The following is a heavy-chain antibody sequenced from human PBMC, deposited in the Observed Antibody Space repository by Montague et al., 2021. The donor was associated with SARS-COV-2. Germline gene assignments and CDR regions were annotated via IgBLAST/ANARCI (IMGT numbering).Heavy chain of an antibody. D-gene: IGHD3-22*01. J-gene: IGHJ3*02. Sequence: SETLSLTCTVSGGSISSSCYYWGWLRQPPGQGLEWIVSIYYSSSPYSTPTLQSPVTISASTSKNQFSLKLSSVTAAATAVYYCARFPTSYYYDSKAAPATPDAFDIWGQGTMVTVSS. CDR1: GGSISSSCYY. V-gene: IGHV4-39*01. CDR3: ARFPTSYYYDSKAAPATPDAFDI. CDR2: IYYSSSP.